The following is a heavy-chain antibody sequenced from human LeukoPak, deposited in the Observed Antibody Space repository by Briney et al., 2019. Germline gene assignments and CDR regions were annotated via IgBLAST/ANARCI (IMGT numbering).Heavy chain of an antibody. CDR1: GYTLTGYY. J-gene: IGHJ6*02. V-gene: IGHV1-2*02. Sequence: ASVKVSCKASGYTLTGYYMHWVRQAPGQGLEWMGWINPNSGDTNYAQKFQGRVTMTRDTSISTAYMELSRLRSDDTAVYYCARVPGAMDVWGQGTTVTVSS. CDR2: INPNSGDT. CDR3: ARVPGAMDV.